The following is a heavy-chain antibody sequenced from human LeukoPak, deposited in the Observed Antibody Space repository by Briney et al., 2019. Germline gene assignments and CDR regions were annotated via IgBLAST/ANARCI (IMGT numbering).Heavy chain of an antibody. CDR1: GYTFTGYY. V-gene: IGHV1-2*02. D-gene: IGHD3-9*01. J-gene: IGHJ5*02. CDR2: INPNSAGT. CDR3: ARDRRNYDFLTRVFHNWLDR. Sequence: ASVKLSCKASGYTFTGYYMHWVRQAPGQGLEWMGWINPNSAGTNYAQRFQGRVTITRDTSISTAYMELSRLRADETAVYYCARDRRNYDFLTRVFHNWLDRRVEGTVVTVSS.